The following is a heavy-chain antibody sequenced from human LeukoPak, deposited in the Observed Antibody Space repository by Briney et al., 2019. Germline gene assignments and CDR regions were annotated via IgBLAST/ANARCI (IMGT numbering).Heavy chain of an antibody. V-gene: IGHV1-2*06. D-gene: IGHD6-19*01. CDR1: GYTFIGYS. CDR2: INPNSGGT. Sequence: ASVKVSCKASGYTFIGYSVHWMRQAPGQGLEWMGRINPNSGGTNYAQKFQGRVTMTRDTSISTAYMELSRLRSDDTAVYYCARDRGQWLDLLGVCDYWGQGTLVTVSS. J-gene: IGHJ4*02. CDR3: ARDRGQWLDLLGVCDY.